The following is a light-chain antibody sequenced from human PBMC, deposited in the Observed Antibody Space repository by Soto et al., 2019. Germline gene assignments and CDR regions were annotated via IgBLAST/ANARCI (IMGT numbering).Light chain of an antibody. CDR2: EVT. Sequence: QSVLTQPASVSASPGQSISISCTGTSSDVGTYDSVSWYQQHSGKAPKLITYEVTNRPSGVSNRFSGSKSGNTASLTISGLQPEDAGDYYCSSYRTSGTLYVFGTGTKLTVL. CDR3: SSYRTSGTLYV. V-gene: IGLV2-14*03. CDR1: SSDVGTYDS. J-gene: IGLJ1*01.